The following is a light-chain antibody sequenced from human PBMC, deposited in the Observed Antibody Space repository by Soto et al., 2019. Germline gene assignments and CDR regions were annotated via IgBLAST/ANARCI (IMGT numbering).Light chain of an antibody. CDR1: QGISNY. CDR2: TAS. CDR3: QQSFSTPRT. V-gene: IGKV1-9*01. J-gene: IGKJ1*01. Sequence: DIQLSQSPSFLSASVGDRVTITCRASQGISNYLAWYQRKPGKAPKLLISTASILQSGVPSRFSGSGSGTEFTLTISSLQPDDFATYYCQQSFSTPRTFGQGTRVEI.